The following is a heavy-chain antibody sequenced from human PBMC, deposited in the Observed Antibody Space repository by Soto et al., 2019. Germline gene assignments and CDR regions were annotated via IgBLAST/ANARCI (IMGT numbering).Heavy chain of an antibody. CDR3: AREDDFWSAYLAY. V-gene: IGHV4-59*01. CDR2: MFYSGST. D-gene: IGHD3-3*01. Sequence: SETLSLTCTVSSGSINNYYWSWIRQPPGRGLELIGYMFYSGSTNFNPSLKSRVTISVDTSKNQFSLKLSSVTAADTAVYYCAREDDFWSAYLAYWGQGILVTVSS. J-gene: IGHJ4*02. CDR1: SGSINNYY.